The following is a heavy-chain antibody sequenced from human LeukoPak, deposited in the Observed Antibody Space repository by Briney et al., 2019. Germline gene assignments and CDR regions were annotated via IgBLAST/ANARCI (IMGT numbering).Heavy chain of an antibody. D-gene: IGHD3-3*01. CDR2: INHSGST. Sequence: SETLSLTCAVYGGSFSGYYWSWIRQPPGKGLEWIGEINHSGSTYYNPSLKSRVTISVDRSKNQFSLKLNSVIAADTAMYYCARETYYDFWSGHTHWFDPWGQGTLVTVSS. CDR3: ARETYYDFWSGHTHWFDP. CDR1: GGSFSGYY. V-gene: IGHV4-34*01. J-gene: IGHJ5*02.